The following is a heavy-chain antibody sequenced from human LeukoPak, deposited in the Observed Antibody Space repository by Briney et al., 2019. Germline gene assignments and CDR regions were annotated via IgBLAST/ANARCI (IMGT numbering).Heavy chain of an antibody. CDR2: IDTNWST. CDR1: GGSINSGSYY. D-gene: IGHD3-10*01. J-gene: IGHJ4*02. CDR3: AIRGPSGSEGRAFDY. V-gene: IGHV4-61*02. Sequence: SETLSLTCTVSGGSINSGSYYWSWTRQPAGKGLEWIGRIDTNWSTNYNPSLKSRVSISADTSKNQFTLNLSSVTAADTAVYYCAIRGPSGSEGRAFDYWGQGALVTVSS.